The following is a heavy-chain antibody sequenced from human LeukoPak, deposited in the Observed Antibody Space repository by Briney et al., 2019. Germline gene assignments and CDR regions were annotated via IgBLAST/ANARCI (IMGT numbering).Heavy chain of an antibody. J-gene: IGHJ5*02. Sequence: ASVKVSCKASGYTFTGYYMHWVRQAPGQGLELMGRINPNSGGTNYAQKFQGRVTMTRDTSISTAYMELSRLRSDDTAVYYCARANPYYYDSSGYSASRRDWFDPWGQGTLVTVSS. CDR2: INPNSGGT. V-gene: IGHV1-2*06. CDR1: GYTFTGYY. D-gene: IGHD3-22*01. CDR3: ARANPYYYDSSGYSASRRDWFDP.